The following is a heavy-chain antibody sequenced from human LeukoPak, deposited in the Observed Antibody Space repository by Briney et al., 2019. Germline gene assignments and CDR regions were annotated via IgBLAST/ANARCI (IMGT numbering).Heavy chain of an antibody. CDR3: ARHPGYSYAYVDY. J-gene: IGHJ4*02. CDR2: IYYSGST. CDR1: GGSISSSSYY. D-gene: IGHD5-18*01. Sequence: PSETLSLTCTVSGGSISSSSYYWGWIRQPPGKGLEWIGSIYYSGSTYYNPSLKSRVTISVDTSKNQFSLKLISVTAADTAVYYCARHPGYSYAYVDYWGQGTLVTVSS. V-gene: IGHV4-39*07.